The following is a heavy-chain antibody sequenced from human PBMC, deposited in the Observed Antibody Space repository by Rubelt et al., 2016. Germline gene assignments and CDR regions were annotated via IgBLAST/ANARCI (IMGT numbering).Heavy chain of an antibody. J-gene: IGHJ1*01. V-gene: IGHV1-69*01. CDR2: IIPIFGTA. CDR3: ASAVGYQNQGNFQH. CDR1: GGTFSSYA. Sequence: QVQLVQSGAEVKKPGSSMKVSCKASGGTFSSYAISWVRQAPGQGLEWMGGIIPIFGTANYAQKVQGRVTSTADEYTSTAYMGLSSLRSEDTAVYYCASAVGYQNQGNFQHWGQGTLVTVSS. D-gene: IGHD3-16*02.